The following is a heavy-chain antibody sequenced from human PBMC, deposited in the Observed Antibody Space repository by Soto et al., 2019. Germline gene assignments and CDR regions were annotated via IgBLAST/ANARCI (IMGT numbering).Heavy chain of an antibody. V-gene: IGHV3-53*01. Sequence: PGGSLRLSCAASGFSVGGNHLTWVRQAPGKGLEWVAVIHTSGDTYYADSVQGRFTISRDNSKNTVYLQMNSLRVGDTAMYFCARGVNDDSWGQGTMVTVYS. CDR3: ARGVNDDS. CDR2: IHTSGDT. J-gene: IGHJ4*02. D-gene: IGHD2-8*01. CDR1: GFSVGGNH.